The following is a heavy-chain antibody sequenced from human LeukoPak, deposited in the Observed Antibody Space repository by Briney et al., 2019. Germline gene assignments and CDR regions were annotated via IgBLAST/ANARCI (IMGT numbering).Heavy chain of an antibody. CDR1: GYTFTTYA. Sequence: ASVKVSCKASGYTFTTYAINWVRQAPGQGLEWMGWISAYNGNTNYAQKLQGRVTMTTDTSTSTAYMELRSLRSDDTAVYYCASGASGGNYHDAFDIWGQGTMVTVSS. CDR2: ISAYNGNT. J-gene: IGHJ3*02. CDR3: ASGASGGNYHDAFDI. D-gene: IGHD4-23*01. V-gene: IGHV1-18*01.